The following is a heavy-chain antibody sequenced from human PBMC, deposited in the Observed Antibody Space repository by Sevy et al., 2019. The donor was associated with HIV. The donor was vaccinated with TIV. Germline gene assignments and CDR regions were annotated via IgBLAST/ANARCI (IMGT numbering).Heavy chain of an antibody. CDR2: IYYGGTT. D-gene: IGHD5-18*01. CDR1: GDSISSNY. V-gene: IGHV4-59*01. CDR3: AAVGGGSYGYDY. J-gene: IGHJ4*02. Sequence: SETLSLTCTVSGDSISSNYWSWIRQPPGKGLEWIGYIYYGGTTNYNPSPKSRVTLSLDTSKNQFSLKVTSVTASDTAVYYCAAVGGGSYGYDYWGQGTLVTVSS.